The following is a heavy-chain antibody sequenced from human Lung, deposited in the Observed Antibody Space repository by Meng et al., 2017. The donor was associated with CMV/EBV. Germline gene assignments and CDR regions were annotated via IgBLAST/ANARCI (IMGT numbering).Heavy chain of an antibody. D-gene: IGHD3-3*01. CDR3: SRGGPGMRFVEWFSFDF. Sequence: FIFSNYAMNWVRQAPGRGREWLAVISYDGNNYYYADSGKGRFTISRDNSKNTVFLQMNSLRGEDTAVYYCSRGGPGMRFVEWFSFDFWGQGALVTVSS. CDR2: ISYDGNNY. J-gene: IGHJ4*02. V-gene: IGHV3-30-3*01. CDR1: FIFSNYA.